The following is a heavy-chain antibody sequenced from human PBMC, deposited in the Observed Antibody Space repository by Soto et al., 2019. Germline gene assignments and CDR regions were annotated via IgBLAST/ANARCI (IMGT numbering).Heavy chain of an antibody. CDR1: GFTFSSYS. V-gene: IGHV3-21*01. Sequence: GGSLGLSCAASGFTFSSYSMNWVRQAPGKGLEWVSSISSSSSYIYYADSVKGRFTISRDNAKNSLYLQMNSLRAEDTAVYYCVGGYDRADYYHHYGMAVWGQGTTVIVSS. CDR3: VGGYDRADYYHHYGMAV. CDR2: ISSSSSYI. D-gene: IGHD5-12*01. J-gene: IGHJ6*02.